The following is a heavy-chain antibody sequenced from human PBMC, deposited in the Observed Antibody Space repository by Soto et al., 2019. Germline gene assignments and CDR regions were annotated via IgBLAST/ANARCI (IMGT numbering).Heavy chain of an antibody. Sequence: PGGSLRLSCVASGFTFSSYAMHWVRQAPGKGLEWVAVISYDGSNKYYADSVKGRFTISRDNSKNTLYLQMNSLRAEDTAVYYCARGWLRFYYYGMDVWGQGTTVTVSS. V-gene: IGHV3-30-3*01. CDR1: GFTFSSYA. J-gene: IGHJ6*02. CDR2: ISYDGSNK. D-gene: IGHD5-12*01. CDR3: ARGWLRFYYYGMDV.